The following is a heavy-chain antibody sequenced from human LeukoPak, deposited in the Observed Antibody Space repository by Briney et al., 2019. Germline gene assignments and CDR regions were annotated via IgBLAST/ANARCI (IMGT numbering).Heavy chain of an antibody. Sequence: GGSLRLSCAASGFTFSSYSMYWVRQAPGKGLEWVAVISSDGSNKYYADSVKGRFTMSRDNSKNTLYLQMNSLTVEDTAVYYCGRGMRDYYGLDYWGQGILVTVSS. V-gene: IGHV3-30-3*01. D-gene: IGHD3-10*01. J-gene: IGHJ4*02. CDR2: ISSDGSNK. CDR3: GRGMRDYYGLDY. CDR1: GFTFSSYS.